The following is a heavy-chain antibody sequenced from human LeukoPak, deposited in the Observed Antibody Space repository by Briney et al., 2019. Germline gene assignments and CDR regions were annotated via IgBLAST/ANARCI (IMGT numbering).Heavy chain of an antibody. J-gene: IGHJ4*02. CDR2: ISYDGSNK. V-gene: IGHV3-30*03. CDR1: GFTFSSYG. Sequence: GGSLRLSCAASGFTFSSYGMHWVRQAPGKGLEWVAAISYDGSNKYYADSVKGRFTISRDNSKNTLYLQMNSLRAEDTAVYYCARDGQDYGENYFDYWGQGTLVTVSS. D-gene: IGHD4-17*01. CDR3: ARDGQDYGENYFDY.